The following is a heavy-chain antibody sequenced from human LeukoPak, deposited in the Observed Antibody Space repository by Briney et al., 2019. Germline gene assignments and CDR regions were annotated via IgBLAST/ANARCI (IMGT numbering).Heavy chain of an antibody. D-gene: IGHD2-15*01. CDR2: MNPNSGNT. CDR3: ARVGPYCSGGSCYSSFRVRWFDH. CDR1: GYTFTIYD. J-gene: IGHJ5*02. Sequence: ASVKVSFKASGYTFTIYDINWVRQAPGQGREWMGCMNPNSGNTGYAQKFQGRVTMTRNTSISTAYMELSSLRSEDTAVYYCARVGPYCSGGSCYSSFRVRWFDHWGQGTLVTVSS. V-gene: IGHV1-8*01.